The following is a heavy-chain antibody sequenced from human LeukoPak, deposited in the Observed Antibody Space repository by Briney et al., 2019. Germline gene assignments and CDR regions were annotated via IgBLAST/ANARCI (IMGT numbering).Heavy chain of an antibody. V-gene: IGHV4-4*07. CDR2: IYTSGST. J-gene: IGHJ3*02. CDR3: ARITLAYCGGDCRRTFDI. CDR1: GGSISSYY. D-gene: IGHD2-21*02. Sequence: SETLSLTCTVSGGSISSYYWSWIRQPAGKGLEWIGRIYTSGSTNYNPSLKSRVTMSVDTSKNQFSLKLSSVTAADTAVYYCARITLAYCGGDCRRTFDIWGQGTMVTVSS.